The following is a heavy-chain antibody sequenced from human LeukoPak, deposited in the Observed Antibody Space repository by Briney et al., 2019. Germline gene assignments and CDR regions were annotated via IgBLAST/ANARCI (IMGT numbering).Heavy chain of an antibody. Sequence: IPGGSLRLSCAASGFTFNNAWMKWVRQAPGKGLEWVGRIKSITDGGTTDYAAPVKGRFAISRDDSKNTLYLQMNSLKTEDTAVYYCITAPSDGFHYWGQGTLVTVSS. CDR3: ITAPSDGFHY. CDR2: IKSITDGGTT. V-gene: IGHV3-15*01. CDR1: GFTFNNAW. J-gene: IGHJ4*02.